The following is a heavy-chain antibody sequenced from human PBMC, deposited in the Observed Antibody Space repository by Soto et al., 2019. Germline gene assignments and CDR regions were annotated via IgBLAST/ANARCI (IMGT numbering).Heavy chain of an antibody. Sequence: PSETLSLTCTVSGGSISSSSYYWGWIRQPPGKGLEWIGSIYYSGSTYYNPSLKSRVTISVDTSKNQFSLKLSSLTAADTAVYYCATTGADYYDILTGPFDFWGQGTMVTVSS. CDR3: ATTGADYYDILTGPFDF. D-gene: IGHD3-9*01. V-gene: IGHV4-39*01. CDR2: IYYSGST. J-gene: IGHJ4*02. CDR1: GGSISSSSYY.